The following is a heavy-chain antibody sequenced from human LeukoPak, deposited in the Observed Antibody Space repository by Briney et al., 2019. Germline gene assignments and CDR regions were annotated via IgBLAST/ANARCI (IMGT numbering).Heavy chain of an antibody. CDR2: IYHSGST. CDR1: GGSFSGYY. V-gene: IGHV4-34*01. CDR3: ARSRDKQWLVRRDFDY. Sequence: PSETLSLTCAVYGGSFSGYYWSWIRQPPGKGLEWIGEIYHSGSTNYNPSLKSRVTISVDTSKNQFSLKLSSVTAADTAVYYCARSRDKQWLVRRDFDYWGQGTLVTVSS. J-gene: IGHJ4*02. D-gene: IGHD6-19*01.